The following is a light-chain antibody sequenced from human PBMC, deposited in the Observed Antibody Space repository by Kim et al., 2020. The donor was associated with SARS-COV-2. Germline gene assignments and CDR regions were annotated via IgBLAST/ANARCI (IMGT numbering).Light chain of an antibody. CDR3: QVWDSSSYQVV. Sequence: SYELTQPPSVSVAPGKTARITCGGNNIGSKSVHWCQQKPGQAPVLVIFYDTDRSSGIPERFSGSNSGNTATLTISRVEAGDEADYYCQVWDSSSYQVVFGGGTQLTVL. V-gene: IGLV3-21*04. CDR2: YDT. J-gene: IGLJ2*01. CDR1: NIGSKS.